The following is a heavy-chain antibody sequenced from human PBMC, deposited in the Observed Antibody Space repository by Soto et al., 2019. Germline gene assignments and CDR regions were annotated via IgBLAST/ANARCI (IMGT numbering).Heavy chain of an antibody. CDR2: ISYDGSNK. J-gene: IGHJ4*02. Sequence: QVQLVESGGGVVQPGRSLRLSCAASGFTFSSYGMHWVRQAPGKGLEWVAVISYDGSNKYYADSVKGRFTISRDNSKNLLYLQMNSLRAEDTDVYYCAKDGYCSGGSCYYFDYWGQGTLVTVSS. V-gene: IGHV3-30*18. D-gene: IGHD2-15*01. CDR1: GFTFSSYG. CDR3: AKDGYCSGGSCYYFDY.